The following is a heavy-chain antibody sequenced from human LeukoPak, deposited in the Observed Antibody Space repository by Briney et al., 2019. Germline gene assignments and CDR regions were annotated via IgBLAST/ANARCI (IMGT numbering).Heavy chain of an antibody. V-gene: IGHV4-34*01. CDR3: ARGPTISETGYFDY. D-gene: IGHD1-1*01. CDR2: INHRGDA. J-gene: IGHJ4*03. CDR1: GVSFSSYY. Sequence: SETLSLTCAAYGVSFSSYYWSWIRQSPGKGLEWIAEINHRGDANYNPSVKSRVTISVDTSKNQFSLKVTSLTAADTAVYYCARGPTISETGYFDYWGQGTLVTVSS.